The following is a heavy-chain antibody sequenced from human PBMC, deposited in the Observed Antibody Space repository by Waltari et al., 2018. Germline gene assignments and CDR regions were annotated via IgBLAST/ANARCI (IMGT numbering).Heavy chain of an antibody. J-gene: IGHJ4*02. Sequence: QVQLVQSGAEVKKPGASVKVSCKASGYTFTGYYMHWVRQAPGQGLEWMGWINPNSGGPNDAQTLQGLVTMTRDTSISTAYMELSRLRSDDTAVYYCARAQLRRVAVATPSFDYWGQGTLVTVSS. CDR2: INPNSGGP. CDR3: ARAQLRRVAVATPSFDY. D-gene: IGHD6-19*01. CDR1: GYTFTGYY. V-gene: IGHV1-2*04.